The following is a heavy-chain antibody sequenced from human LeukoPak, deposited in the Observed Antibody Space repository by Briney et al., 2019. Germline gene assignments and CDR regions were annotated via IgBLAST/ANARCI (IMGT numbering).Heavy chain of an antibody. Sequence: SETLSLTCAVSGYSISSGYYWGWIRQPPEKGLEWIGSIYHSGSTYYNPSLKSRVTMSVDTSKNQFSLKLSSVTAADTAVYYCARPGYCSGGSCYLHRYFDLWGRGTLVTVSS. CDR1: GYSISSGYY. D-gene: IGHD2-15*01. CDR3: ARPGYCSGGSCYLHRYFDL. V-gene: IGHV4-38-2*01. CDR2: IYHSGST. J-gene: IGHJ2*01.